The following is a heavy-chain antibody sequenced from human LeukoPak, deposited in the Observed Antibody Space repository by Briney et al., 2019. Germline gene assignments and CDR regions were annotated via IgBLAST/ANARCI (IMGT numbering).Heavy chain of an antibody. J-gene: IGHJ5*02. CDR2: INHSGST. V-gene: IGHV4-34*01. CDR3: ARKYYDFWSGYYSWFDP. D-gene: IGHD3-3*01. CDR1: GGSFSGYY. Sequence: SETLSLTCAVYGGSFSGYYWSWIRQPPGKGLECIGEINHSGSTNYNPSLKSRVTISVDTSKNQFSLKLSSVTAADTAVYYCARKYYDFWSGYYSWFDPWGQGTLVTVSS.